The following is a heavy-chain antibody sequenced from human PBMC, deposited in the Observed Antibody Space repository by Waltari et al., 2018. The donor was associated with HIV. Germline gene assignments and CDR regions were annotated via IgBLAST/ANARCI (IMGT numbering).Heavy chain of an antibody. CDR3: ARDLDCSDGRCYSLDS. V-gene: IGHV3-33*01. Sequence: QVQLVESGGGVVQPGRSLRLSCVASGFTFSTFGMHWVRQAPGKGLEWVAVIWYDGNNKFYAESVKGRFAISRDNSNNTLFLQMTGLRAEDTAVYYCARDLDCSDGRCYSLDSWGQGTLVTVSS. J-gene: IGHJ4*02. CDR1: GFTFSTFG. CDR2: IWYDGNNK. D-gene: IGHD2-15*01.